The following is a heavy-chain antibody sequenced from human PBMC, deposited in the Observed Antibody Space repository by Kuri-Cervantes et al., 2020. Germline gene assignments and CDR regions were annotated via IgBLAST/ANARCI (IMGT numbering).Heavy chain of an antibody. V-gene: IGHV3-33*01. CDR1: GFTFSSYG. D-gene: IGHD5-12*01. Sequence: GESLKISCAASGFTFSSYGMHWVRQAPGKGLEWVAVIWYDGSNKYYADSVKGRFTISRDNSKNTLYLQMNSLRAEDTAVYYCARDLIVATIRLMERSAAGLDYWGQGTLVTVSS. CDR2: IWYDGSNK. J-gene: IGHJ4*02. CDR3: ARDLIVATIRLMERSAAGLDY.